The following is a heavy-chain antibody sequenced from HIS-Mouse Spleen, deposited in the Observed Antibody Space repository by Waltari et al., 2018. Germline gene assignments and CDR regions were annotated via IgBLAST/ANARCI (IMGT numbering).Heavy chain of an antibody. CDR1: GYTFTGYY. J-gene: IGHJ4*02. Sequence: QVQLVQSGAEVKKPGASVKVSCKASGYTFTGYYMHWVRQAPGQGLEWMGWINPNSGGTKYAQKFQGRVTMTKDTSISTAYMELSRLRSDDTAVYYCASQGGVSGSYPEGHAFDYWGQGTLVTVSS. CDR2: INPNSGGT. CDR3: ASQGGVSGSYPEGHAFDY. D-gene: IGHD1-26*01. V-gene: IGHV1-2*02.